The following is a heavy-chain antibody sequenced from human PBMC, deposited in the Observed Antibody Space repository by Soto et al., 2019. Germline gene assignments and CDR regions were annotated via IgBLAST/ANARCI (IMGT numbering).Heavy chain of an antibody. J-gene: IGHJ5*02. CDR1: GYRFTSYW. D-gene: IGHD3-22*01. Sequence: GESLKISCRTSGYRFTSYWIAWVRQMPGKGLEWMGIIFPSDSDTRYSPSFQGQVTISADRSTSTVFLQWASLKASDTAVYFCSRKDKSGYFNWFDPWGQGTLVTVSS. CDR2: IFPSDSDT. CDR3: SRKDKSGYFNWFDP. V-gene: IGHV5-51*01.